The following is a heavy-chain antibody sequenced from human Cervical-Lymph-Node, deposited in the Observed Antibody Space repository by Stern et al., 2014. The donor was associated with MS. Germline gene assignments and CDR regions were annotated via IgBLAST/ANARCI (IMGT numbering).Heavy chain of an antibody. J-gene: IGHJ4*02. D-gene: IGHD6-19*01. CDR3: ARVEGIGWQSDF. CDR2: ISGYNGNT. CDR1: GYTFSNYG. V-gene: IGHV1-18*01. Sequence: QVQLVQSGVEVKKPGASVKVSCKASGYTFSNYGFHWVRQAPGQGLEWMGWISGYNGNTFYAQKFKGRVTMTTDTSTNTAYLGLRSLRSDDTAMYYCARVEGIGWQSDFWGQGTLVTVSS.